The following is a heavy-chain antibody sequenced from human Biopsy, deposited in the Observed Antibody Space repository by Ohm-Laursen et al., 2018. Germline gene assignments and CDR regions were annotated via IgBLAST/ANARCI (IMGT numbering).Heavy chain of an antibody. Sequence: GSLRLSCSASGFMFSASWMNWVRQAPGKGLEWVSAITVSADTTYYADSVRGRFTVSRDNSQNTLYLQMNSLRAEDTAIYYCAKGRVGNSGSLDIWGHGTMVTVSS. V-gene: IGHV3-23*01. CDR2: ITVSADTT. CDR3: AKGRVGNSGSLDI. J-gene: IGHJ3*02. CDR1: GFMFSASW. D-gene: IGHD1-1*01.